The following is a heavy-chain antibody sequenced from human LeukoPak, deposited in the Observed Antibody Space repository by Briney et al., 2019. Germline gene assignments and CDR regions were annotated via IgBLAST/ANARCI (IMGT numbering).Heavy chain of an antibody. J-gene: IGHJ6*03. V-gene: IGHV1-69*06. Sequence: ASVKVSCKASRGTFSSYAISWVRQAPGQGLEWMGGIIPIFGTANYAQKFQGRVTITADKSTSTAYMELSSLRSEDTAVYYCAGGSCQNCMDVWGKGTTVTVSS. D-gene: IGHD2-15*01. CDR1: RGTFSSYA. CDR2: IIPIFGTA. CDR3: AGGSCQNCMDV.